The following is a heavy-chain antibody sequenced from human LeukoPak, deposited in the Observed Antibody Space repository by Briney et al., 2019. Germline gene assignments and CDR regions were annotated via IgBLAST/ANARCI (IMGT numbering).Heavy chain of an antibody. CDR3: AKEYSSGPRGYFDH. Sequence: GGSLRLSCAASGFTFLNYAMSWVRQAPGKGLEWVSAISGSGGSTYYADSVKGRFTISRDNSKNTLYLHMNSLRAEGAAVYYCAKEYSSGPRGYFDHWGQGTLVTVSS. V-gene: IGHV3-23*01. CDR2: ISGSGGST. D-gene: IGHD6-19*01. J-gene: IGHJ4*02. CDR1: GFTFLNYA.